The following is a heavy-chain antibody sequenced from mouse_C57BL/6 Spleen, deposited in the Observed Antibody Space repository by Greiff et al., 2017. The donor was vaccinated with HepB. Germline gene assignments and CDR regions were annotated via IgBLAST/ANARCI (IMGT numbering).Heavy chain of an antibody. V-gene: IGHV1-9*01. J-gene: IGHJ4*01. D-gene: IGHD2-5*01. Sequence: VQLQQSGAELMKPGASVKLSCKATGYTFTGYWIEWVKQRPGHGLEWIGEILPGSGSTNYNEKFKGKATFTADTSSNTAYMQLSSLTTEDSAIYYCARKGFIVTTSYYYAMDYWGQGTSVTVSS. CDR2: ILPGSGST. CDR3: ARKGFIVTTSYYYAMDY. CDR1: GYTFTGYW.